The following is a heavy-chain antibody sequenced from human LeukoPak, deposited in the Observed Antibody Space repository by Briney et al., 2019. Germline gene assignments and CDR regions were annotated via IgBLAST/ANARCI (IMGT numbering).Heavy chain of an antibody. CDR1: GGSINNY. CDR2: IYTRGST. J-gene: IGHJ3*02. D-gene: IGHD2-15*01. V-gene: IGHV4-4*07. CDR3: ARGRYCSADICSGGDAFDI. Sequence: ASETLSLTCTVSGGSINNYWSWIRQPPGKGLGWIGRIYTRGSTNYNPSLKSRVTMSADTSKNQFSLKLSSVTAADTAVYYCARGRYCSADICSGGDAFDIWGQGTMVSVSS.